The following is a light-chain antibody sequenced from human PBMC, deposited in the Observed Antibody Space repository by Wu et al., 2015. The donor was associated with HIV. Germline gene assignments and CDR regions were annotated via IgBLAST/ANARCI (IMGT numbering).Light chain of an antibody. CDR3: QQYGTSPST. J-gene: IGKJ4*02. V-gene: IGKV3-20*01. CDR1: QAVNGY. CDR2: GAS. Sequence: EIVLTQSPVTLSLSPGERATLSCRASQAVNGYLAWFQQKPGQAPRLLIYGASSRATGIPDRFSGSGSGTDFTLVISRLEPEDFAVYFCQQYGTSPSTFGGGTKVEIK.